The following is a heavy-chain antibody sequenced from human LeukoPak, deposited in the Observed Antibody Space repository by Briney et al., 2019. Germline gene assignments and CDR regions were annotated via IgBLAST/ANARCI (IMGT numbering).Heavy chain of an antibody. Sequence: PGGSLRLSCAASGFTFSSYSMNWVRQAPGKGPEWVSSISSSSTYIYYADSVKGRFTISGDNAKNSLYLQMNSLRVEDTAVYYCARVGCSGGRCSGYGMDVWGQGTTVTVSS. J-gene: IGHJ6*02. D-gene: IGHD2-15*01. V-gene: IGHV3-21*01. CDR2: ISSSSTYI. CDR1: GFTFSSYS. CDR3: ARVGCSGGRCSGYGMDV.